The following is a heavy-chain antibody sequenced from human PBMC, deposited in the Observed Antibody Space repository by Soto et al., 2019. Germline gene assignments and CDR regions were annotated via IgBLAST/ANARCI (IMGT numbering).Heavy chain of an antibody. V-gene: IGHV1-3*01. Sequence: ASVKVSCKASGYTFTSYAMHWVRQAPGQRLEWMGWINAGNGNTKYSQKFQGRVTITRDTSASTAYMELSSLRSEDTAVYYCARAHEYSSSSYYYYGMDVWGQGTTVTVSS. CDR2: INAGNGNT. D-gene: IGHD6-6*01. CDR1: GYTFTSYA. J-gene: IGHJ6*02. CDR3: ARAHEYSSSSYYYYGMDV.